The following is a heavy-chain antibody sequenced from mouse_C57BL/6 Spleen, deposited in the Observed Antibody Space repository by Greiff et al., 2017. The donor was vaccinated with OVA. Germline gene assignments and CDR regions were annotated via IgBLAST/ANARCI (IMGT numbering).Heavy chain of an antibody. V-gene: IGHV1-69*01. J-gene: IGHJ4*01. D-gene: IGHD1-1*01. CDR1: GYTFTSYW. CDR2: IDPSDSYT. CDR3: FTTVHYYAMDY. Sequence: QVQLKQSGAELVMPGASVKLSCKASGYTFTSYWMHWVKQRPGQGLEWIGEIDPSDSYTNYNQKFKGKSTLTVDKSSSTAYMQLSSLTSEDSAVYYCFTTVHYYAMDYWGQGTSVTVSS.